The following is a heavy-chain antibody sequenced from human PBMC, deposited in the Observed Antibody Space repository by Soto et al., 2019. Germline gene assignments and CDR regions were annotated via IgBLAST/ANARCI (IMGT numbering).Heavy chain of an antibody. CDR1: GFTFSSYG. J-gene: IGHJ4*02. CDR3: ARVLGYEPAFDY. Sequence: GGSLRLSCAASGFTFSSYGMHWVRQAPGKGLEWVAVIWYDGGNKYYADSVKGRFTISRDNSKNTLYLQMNSLRAEDTAVYYCARVLGYEPAFDYWGQGTLVTVSS. CDR2: IWYDGGNK. V-gene: IGHV3-33*01. D-gene: IGHD5-12*01.